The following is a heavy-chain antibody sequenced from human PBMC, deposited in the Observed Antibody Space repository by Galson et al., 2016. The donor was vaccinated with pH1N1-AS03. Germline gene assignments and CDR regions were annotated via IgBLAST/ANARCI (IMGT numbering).Heavy chain of an antibody. J-gene: IGHJ4*02. V-gene: IGHV3-30*04. CDR3: ARDALLSLPGGIDY. CDR2: VSNDGNNK. D-gene: IGHD2/OR15-2a*01. CDR1: GFHLNDYA. Sequence: SLRLSCAVSGFHLNDYAMHWVRQAPGKGLEWMAAVSNDGNNKWYADSVKGRFTISRDNSKNTLYLQVISVRAEDTAVYYCARDALLSLPGGIDYWGQGTLVAVSS.